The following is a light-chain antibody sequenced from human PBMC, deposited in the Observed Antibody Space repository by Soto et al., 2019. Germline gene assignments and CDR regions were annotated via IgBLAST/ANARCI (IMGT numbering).Light chain of an antibody. CDR2: WAS. Sequence: IVLTQSPDSLALSLGGRPTINCKSSQSALDSSNNKNYVTWYQQKPGQPPKLLIYWASTRESGVPDRFSGSGSGTDFTLAISSLQAEDVAVYYCQQYYNYPRTFGQGTKVDI. J-gene: IGKJ1*01. V-gene: IGKV4-1*01. CDR1: QSALDSSNNKNY. CDR3: QQYYNYPRT.